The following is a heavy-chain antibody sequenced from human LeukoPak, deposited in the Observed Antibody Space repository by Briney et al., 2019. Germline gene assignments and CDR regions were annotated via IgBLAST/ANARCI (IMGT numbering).Heavy chain of an antibody. V-gene: IGHV4-59*01. CDR1: GGSISSYY. J-gene: IGHJ4*02. CDR3: ARDQSSGWLDY. CDR2: IYYSGST. D-gene: IGHD6-19*01. Sequence: SETLSLTCTVSGGSISSYYWSWVRQPPGKGLEWIGYIYYSGSTNYNPSLKSRVTISVDTSKNQFSLKLSSVTAADTAVYYCARDQSSGWLDYWGQGTLVTVSS.